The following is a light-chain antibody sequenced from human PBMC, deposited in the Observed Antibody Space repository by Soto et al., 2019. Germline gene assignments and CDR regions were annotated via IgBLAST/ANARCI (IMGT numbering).Light chain of an antibody. CDR1: QSVSSY. CDR3: QQYNDYPIT. CDR2: SAS. Sequence: EIVLAQSPGPLSLSPGERATLSCRASQSVSSYLAWYQQKPGQAPRLLIYSASTRATGIPARFSGSGSGTEFTLTISSLQSEDFATYYCQQYNDYPITFGGGTKVDIK. V-gene: IGKV3-15*01. J-gene: IGKJ4*01.